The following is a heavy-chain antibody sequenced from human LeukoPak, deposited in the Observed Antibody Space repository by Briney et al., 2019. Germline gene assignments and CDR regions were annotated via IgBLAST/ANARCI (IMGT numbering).Heavy chain of an antibody. CDR1: GFTFSDYW. D-gene: IGHD4-11*01. CDR2: IKQDGSEK. J-gene: IGHJ6*02. CDR3: ARYDYSSYYGMDV. V-gene: IGHV3-7*01. Sequence: QPGGSLRLSCAASGFTFSDYWMSWVRQAPGKGLEWVANIKQDGSEKYYVDSVKGRFTISRDNAKNSLYLQMNSLRAEDTAVYYCARYDYSSYYGMDVWGQGTTVTVSS.